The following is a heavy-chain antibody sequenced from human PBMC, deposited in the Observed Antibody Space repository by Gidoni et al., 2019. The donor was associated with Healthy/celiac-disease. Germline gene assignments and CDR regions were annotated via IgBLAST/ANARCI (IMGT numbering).Heavy chain of an antibody. Sequence: QLQLQESGPGLVKPSETLSLTCTVSGGSIGSSSYDWGWLRQPPGKGLEWIGSSYYSGSTYYNPSLKSRVTISVDTSKNQFSLKLSSVTAADTAVYYCANTGRRDGYNYRYFDYWGQGTLVTVSS. CDR2: SYYSGST. D-gene: IGHD5-12*01. CDR3: ANTGRRDGYNYRYFDY. V-gene: IGHV4-39*01. CDR1: GGSIGSSSYD. J-gene: IGHJ4*02.